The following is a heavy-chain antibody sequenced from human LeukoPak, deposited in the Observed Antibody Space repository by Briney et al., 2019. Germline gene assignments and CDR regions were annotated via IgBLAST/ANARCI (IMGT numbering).Heavy chain of an antibody. CDR3: ARHGVTTTGYYWD. V-gene: IGHV4-34*01. CDR1: GGSFSGYY. J-gene: IGHJ4*02. CDR2: INHSGST. Sequence: PSETLSLTCAVYGGSFSGYYWSWIRQPPGKGLEWIGEINHSGSTNYNPSLKSRVTISIDTPKNQFSLKLSSVTATDTAVYYCARHGVTTTGYYWDWGQGTLVTVSS. D-gene: IGHD3-9*01.